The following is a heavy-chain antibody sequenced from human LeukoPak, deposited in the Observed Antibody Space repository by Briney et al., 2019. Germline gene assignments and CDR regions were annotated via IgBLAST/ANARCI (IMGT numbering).Heavy chain of an antibody. Sequence: GASVKVSCKVSGYTLTELSMHWVRQAPGQGLEWMGWINPNSGGTNYAQKFQGWVTMTRDTSISTAYMELSRLRSDDTAVYYCARGPRGWYVLDYWGQGTLVTVSS. CDR3: ARGPRGWYVLDY. J-gene: IGHJ4*02. D-gene: IGHD6-19*01. CDR1: GYTLTELS. CDR2: INPNSGGT. V-gene: IGHV1-2*04.